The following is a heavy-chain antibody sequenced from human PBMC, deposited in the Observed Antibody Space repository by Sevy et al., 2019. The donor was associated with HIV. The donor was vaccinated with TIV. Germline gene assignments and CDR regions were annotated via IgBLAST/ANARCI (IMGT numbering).Heavy chain of an antibody. Sequence: SETLSLTCTVSGGSISSGGYYWSWIRQHPGKGLEWIGYIYYSGSTYYNPSLKSRVTISVDTSKNQFSLKLGSVTAADTAVYYCAIVSLNYYDSSGYPWYFDYWGQGTLVTVSS. CDR2: IYYSGST. J-gene: IGHJ4*02. D-gene: IGHD3-22*01. CDR1: GGSISSGGYY. CDR3: AIVSLNYYDSSGYPWYFDY. V-gene: IGHV4-31*03.